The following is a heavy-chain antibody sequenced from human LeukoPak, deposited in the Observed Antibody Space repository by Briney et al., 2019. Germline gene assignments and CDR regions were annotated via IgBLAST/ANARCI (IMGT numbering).Heavy chain of an antibody. CDR2: TYYRSKWYN. CDR3: AREGYYYDSSGYCYYFDY. J-gene: IGHJ4*02. CDR1: GDSVSSNRAA. V-gene: IGHV6-1*01. D-gene: IGHD3-22*01. Sequence: SQTLSLTCAISGDSVSSNRAAWNWIRQSPSRGLEWLGRTYYRSKWYNDYAVSVKSRITINPDTSKSQFSLQLNSVTPEDTAVYYCAREGYYYDSSGYCYYFDYWGQGTLVTVSS.